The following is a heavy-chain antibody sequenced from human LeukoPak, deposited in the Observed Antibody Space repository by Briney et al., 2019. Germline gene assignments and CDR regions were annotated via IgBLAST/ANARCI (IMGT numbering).Heavy chain of an antibody. Sequence: SETLSLTCTVSGGSISSYYWSWIRQPPGKGKEWIGYISTSGSTNSNPSLKSRVTISVDTPKNHFSLTLTSGTAADPAVFYCGGLHGGKGQYSFDSWGQGKLGSVSS. D-gene: IGHD4-23*01. J-gene: IGHJ4*02. V-gene: IGHV4-4*09. CDR2: ISTSGST. CDR3: GGLHGGKGQYSFDS. CDR1: GGSISSYY.